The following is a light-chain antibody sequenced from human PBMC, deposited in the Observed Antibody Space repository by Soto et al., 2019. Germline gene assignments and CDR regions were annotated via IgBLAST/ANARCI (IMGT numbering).Light chain of an antibody. V-gene: IGKV3-15*01. CDR3: QQYNNWLV. J-gene: IGKJ2*01. CDR2: GAS. CDR1: QSVSSN. Sequence: DIVITQSPATLSVSPGERATLSCRASQSVSSNLAWYQQKPGQAPMLLIYGASTRATGIPARFSGSVSGTEFTLTISSLQSEDFAVYYCQQYNNWLVFGQGTKVDIK.